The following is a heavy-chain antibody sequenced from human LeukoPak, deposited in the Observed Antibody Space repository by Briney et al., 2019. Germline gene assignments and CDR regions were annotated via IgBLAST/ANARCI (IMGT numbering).Heavy chain of an antibody. D-gene: IGHD2-21*02. CDR1: GYTFSAYY. J-gene: IGHJ4*02. CDR3: ARTCGGDCYILDS. CDR2: INPYTGDT. Sequence: VASVKVSCKASGYTFSAYYMYWVREAPGQRREWGGWINPYTGDTKYAQNFQGRVTMTRDTSISTVYMEVSRLRSDDTAVYYCARTCGGDCYILDSWGQGTLVTVSS. V-gene: IGHV1-2*02.